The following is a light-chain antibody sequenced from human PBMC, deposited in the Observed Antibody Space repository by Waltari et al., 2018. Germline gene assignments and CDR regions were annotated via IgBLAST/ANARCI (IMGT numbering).Light chain of an antibody. CDR1: QSLLHRNGNNY. CDR2: LGS. CDR3: MQSLQSLWT. J-gene: IGKJ1*01. Sequence: DIVVTQSPLSLPFTPGEPASISCRSRQSLLHRNGNNYLEWYLQKPGQSPQLLIYLGSNRASGVPDRFSGSGSGTDFTLRISRVEAEDVGVYYCMQSLQSLWTFGPGTKVEIK. V-gene: IGKV2-28*01.